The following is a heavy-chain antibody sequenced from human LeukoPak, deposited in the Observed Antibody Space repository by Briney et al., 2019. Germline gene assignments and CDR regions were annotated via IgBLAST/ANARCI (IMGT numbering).Heavy chain of an antibody. J-gene: IGHJ6*03. CDR3: ARHGCSSTSCRYPCYYYYYMDV. D-gene: IGHD2-2*01. V-gene: IGHV4-39*01. CDR1: GGSISSSSYY. Sequence: SETLSLTCAVSGGSISSSSYYWGWIREPPGKGLEGIGGSYYSGSTYYNPSRRSRVTISVDTSKNQFSLKLSSVTAADTAVYYCARHGCSSTSCRYPCYYYYYMDVWGKGTTVTVSS. CDR2: SYYSGST.